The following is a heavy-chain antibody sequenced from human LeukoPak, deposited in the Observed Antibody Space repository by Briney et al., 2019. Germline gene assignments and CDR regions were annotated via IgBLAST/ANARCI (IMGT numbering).Heavy chain of an antibody. CDR2: MNSDGSTI. V-gene: IGHV3-74*01. D-gene: IGHD1-1*01. CDR3: ARGGNYYLDY. J-gene: IGHJ4*02. Sequence: GGSLRLSYAASGFIFSNSWVHWIRQAPGRGLVWVSRMNSDGSTINYGDSVKGRFTTSRDNGKSTLYLQMNSLRAEDTAVYYCARGGNYYLDYWGQGTLVTVSS. CDR1: GFIFSNSW.